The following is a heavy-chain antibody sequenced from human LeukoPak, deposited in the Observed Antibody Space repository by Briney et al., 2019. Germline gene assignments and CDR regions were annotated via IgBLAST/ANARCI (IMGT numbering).Heavy chain of an antibody. CDR2: MNPNNGNT. J-gene: IGHJ6*02. CDR3: ARGFYYYGLDV. V-gene: IGHV1-8*01. CDR1: RYTFTRYD. Sequence: SVKVSCKASRYTFTRYDINWVRQAPGQGLEWMGWMNPNNGNTGHAQKFQGRVTMTRSTSIDTAYMELNTLTSDDRAAYYCARGFYYYGLDVWGQGTTVTVSS.